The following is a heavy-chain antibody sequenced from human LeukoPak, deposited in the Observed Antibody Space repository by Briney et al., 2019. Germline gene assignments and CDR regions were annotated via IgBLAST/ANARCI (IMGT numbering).Heavy chain of an antibody. CDR2: IYYSGST. D-gene: IGHD6-19*01. V-gene: IGHV4-31*03. J-gene: IGHJ5*02. CDR1: GGSISSGGYY. CDR3: ARVRAGIDSSGWYNWFDP. Sequence: SETLSLTCTVFGGSISSGGYYWSWIRQHPGKSLEWIGYIYYSGSTYYNPSLKSRVTISVDTSKNQFSLKLSSVTAADTAVYYCARVRAGIDSSGWYNWFDPWGQGTLVAVSS.